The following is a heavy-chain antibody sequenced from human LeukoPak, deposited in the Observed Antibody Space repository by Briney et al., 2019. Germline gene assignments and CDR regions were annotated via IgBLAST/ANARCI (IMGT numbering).Heavy chain of an antibody. V-gene: IGHV3-7*01. CDR1: EFTVSSYW. CDR3: ERDRIGGLDY. Sequence: GGSLTLSCEDSEFTVSSYWMSWVRQAPGKGLEWVANINQGGSDKYYVDSVKGRFTISRDNAKKSLYLQLSSLRAEDTAVYYCERDRIGGLDYWGQGTRVTVSS. D-gene: IGHD3-16*01. CDR2: INQGGSDK. J-gene: IGHJ4*02.